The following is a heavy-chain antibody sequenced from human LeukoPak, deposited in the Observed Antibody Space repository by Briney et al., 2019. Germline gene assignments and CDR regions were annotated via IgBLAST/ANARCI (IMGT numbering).Heavy chain of an antibody. CDR3: ARQITFWDY. Sequence: PGGSLRLSCAASGFTFTTYWISWVRQVPGKGLEWLANIKEDGSEKYYVDSVRGRFTISRDNARNSVFLQMNSLRAADTAVYYCARQITFWDYWGQGTLVTVS. J-gene: IGHJ4*02. CDR1: GFTFTTYW. CDR2: IKEDGSEK. D-gene: IGHD3-16*01. V-gene: IGHV3-7*01.